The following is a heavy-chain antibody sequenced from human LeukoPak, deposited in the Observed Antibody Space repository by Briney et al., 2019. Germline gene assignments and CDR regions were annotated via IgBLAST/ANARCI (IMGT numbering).Heavy chain of an antibody. J-gene: IGHJ3*02. V-gene: IGHV3-48*04. CDR2: ISSSGSTI. CDR3: ARPKTKVASGAFDI. CDR1: GFSFSTYT. Sequence: GGSLRLSCAASGFSFSTYTMTWVRQAPGKGLEWVSYISSSGSTIYYADSVKGRFTISRDNAKNSLYLQMNSLRAEDTAVYYCARPKTKVASGAFDIWGQGTMVTVSS. D-gene: IGHD5-12*01.